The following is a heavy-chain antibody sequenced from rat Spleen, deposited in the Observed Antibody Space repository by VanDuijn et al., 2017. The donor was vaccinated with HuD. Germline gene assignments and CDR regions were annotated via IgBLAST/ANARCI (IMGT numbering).Heavy chain of an antibody. Sequence: QVQLKESGPGLVQPSQTLSLTCTVSGFSLTSYTVSWVRQPPGKGLEWIAAISSGGSTYYNSALKSRLSISRDTSKSQVFLKMNSLQPEDTGTYYCARHYYYDGYFEYWGQGVMVTVSS. D-gene: IGHD1-12*03. CDR3: ARHYYYDGYFEY. CDR1: GFSLTSYT. CDR2: ISSGGST. J-gene: IGHJ2*01. V-gene: IGHV2-6*01.